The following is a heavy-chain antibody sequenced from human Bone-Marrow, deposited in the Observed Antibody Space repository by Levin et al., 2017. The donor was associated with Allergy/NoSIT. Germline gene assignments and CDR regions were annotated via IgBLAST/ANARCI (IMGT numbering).Heavy chain of an antibody. CDR2: IFSTGST. Sequence: PSETLSLTCTVSGGSIRSTDFYWTWIRQSPEKGLEWIGYIFSTGSTYYNPSLKSRVTISLDTSKNQISLKLDSVTAADSAVYFCARENPADSGAFSFDSWGQGTLVTVSS. D-gene: IGHD4/OR15-4a*01. CDR1: GGSIRSTDFY. J-gene: IGHJ4*02. CDR3: ARENPADSGAFSFDS. V-gene: IGHV4-30-4*01.